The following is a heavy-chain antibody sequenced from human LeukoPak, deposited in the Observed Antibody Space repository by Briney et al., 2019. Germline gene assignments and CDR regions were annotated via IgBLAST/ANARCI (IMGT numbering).Heavy chain of an antibody. D-gene: IGHD3-10*01. CDR3: AKDSMVRGVITRYFDY. Sequence: GGSLRLSCAASGFTFSGSAMHWVRQASGKGLEWVGRIRSKANSYATAYAASVKGRFTISRDDSKNTAYLQMNSLRAEDTAVYYCAKDSMVRGVITRYFDYWGQGTLVTVSS. CDR1: GFTFSGSA. J-gene: IGHJ4*02. CDR2: IRSKANSYAT. V-gene: IGHV3-73*01.